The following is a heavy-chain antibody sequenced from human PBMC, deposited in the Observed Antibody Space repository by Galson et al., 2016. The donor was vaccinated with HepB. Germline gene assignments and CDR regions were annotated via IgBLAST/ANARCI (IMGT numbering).Heavy chain of an antibody. CDR2: ISGSGGSA. D-gene: IGHD6-13*01. Sequence: SLRLSCAASGFTFSSQAMSWVRQAPGQGLVWVSAISGSGGSAYYAVSVKGRFNISRDHSKNTLFLQMNSLRAEDTAVFYCAKGSYSSSWYCYFDYWGQGTLVTVSS. CDR3: AKGSYSSSWYCYFDY. V-gene: IGHV3-23*01. J-gene: IGHJ4*02. CDR1: GFTFSSQA.